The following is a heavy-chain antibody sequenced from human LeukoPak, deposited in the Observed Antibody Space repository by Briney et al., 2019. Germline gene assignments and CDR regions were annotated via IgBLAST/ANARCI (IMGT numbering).Heavy chain of an antibody. CDR2: ISYDGRNK. CDR1: GFTFSNYG. D-gene: IGHD6-19*01. J-gene: IGHJ6*02. V-gene: IGHV3-30*18. Sequence: PGRSLRLSCAASGFTFSNYGMHWVRQAPGKGLAWVAVISYDGRNKNYADSVKGRFTISRDKSKNTLYLQMNSLRAEDTAVYYLAKGGGGYSSSSYGMDVWGQGTTVTVSS. CDR3: AKGGGGYSSSSYGMDV.